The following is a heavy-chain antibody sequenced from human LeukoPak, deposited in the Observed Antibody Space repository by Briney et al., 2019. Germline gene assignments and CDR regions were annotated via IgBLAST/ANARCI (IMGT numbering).Heavy chain of an antibody. V-gene: IGHV3-30-3*01. CDR3: AKDPELWLPAYYFDY. Sequence: GGSLRLSCAASGFTFSSYAMHWVRQAPGKGPEWVAVISYDGSNKYYADSVKGRFTISRDNSKNTLYLQMNSLRAEDTAVYYCAKDPELWLPAYYFDYWGQGTLVTVSS. CDR1: GFTFSSYA. CDR2: ISYDGSNK. J-gene: IGHJ4*02. D-gene: IGHD5-18*01.